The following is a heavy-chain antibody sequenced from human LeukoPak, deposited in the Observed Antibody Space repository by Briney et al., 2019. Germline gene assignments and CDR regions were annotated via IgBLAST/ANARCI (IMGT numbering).Heavy chain of an antibody. CDR1: GYTFTGYY. D-gene: IGHD3-3*01. CDR2: INPNSGGT. Sequence: ASVKVSCKASGYTFTGYYMHWVRQAPGQGLEWMGWINPNSGGTNYAQKFQGRVTMTRDTSISTAYMELSRLRSDDTAVYYCARRYSIFGVVSLDYWGQGTLVTVSS. J-gene: IGHJ4*02. CDR3: ARRYSIFGVVSLDY. V-gene: IGHV1-2*02.